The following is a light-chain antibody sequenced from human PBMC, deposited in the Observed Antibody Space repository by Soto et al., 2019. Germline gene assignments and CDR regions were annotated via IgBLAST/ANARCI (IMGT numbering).Light chain of an antibody. Sequence: DIQMTQSPSSLSASIGDRVTITCRASQGIRNDLGWYQQKPGKAPKRLIYAASSLESGVPSRFSGSGFGTEFSLPISGLQPEDSATYYCLQHNNIPRTFGQGTKVEIK. V-gene: IGKV1-17*01. CDR3: LQHNNIPRT. CDR2: AAS. CDR1: QGIRND. J-gene: IGKJ1*01.